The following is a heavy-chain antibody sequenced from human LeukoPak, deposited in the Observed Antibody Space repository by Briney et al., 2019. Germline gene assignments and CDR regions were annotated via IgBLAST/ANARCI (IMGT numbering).Heavy chain of an antibody. CDR2: ISYDGSNK. Sequence: SGGSLRLSCAASGFTFSSYAMHWVRQAPGKGLEWVAVISYDGSNKYYADSVKGRFTISRDNSKNTLYLQMNSLRAEDTAVYYCAKVSRITMIVVGPFDYWGQGTLVTVSS. D-gene: IGHD3-22*01. J-gene: IGHJ4*02. CDR1: GFTFSSYA. CDR3: AKVSRITMIVVGPFDY. V-gene: IGHV3-30-3*01.